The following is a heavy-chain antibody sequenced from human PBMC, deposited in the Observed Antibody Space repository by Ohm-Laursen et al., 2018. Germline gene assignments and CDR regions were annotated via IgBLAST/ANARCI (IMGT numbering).Heavy chain of an antibody. CDR1: GGTFSSYA. Sequence: AASVKASCKASGGTFSSYAISWVRQAPGQGLEWMGMSIPILGIANYAQKFQGRVTITADKSTSTAYMELSSLRSEDTAVYYCAREIVDTAMAADYWGQGTLVTVSS. J-gene: IGHJ4*02. CDR3: AREIVDTAMAADY. CDR2: SIPILGIA. D-gene: IGHD5-18*01. V-gene: IGHV1-69*04.